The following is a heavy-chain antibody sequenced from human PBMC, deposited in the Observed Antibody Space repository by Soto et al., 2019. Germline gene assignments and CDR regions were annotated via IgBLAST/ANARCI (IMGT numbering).Heavy chain of an antibody. CDR2: ISPNSGSI. Sequence: GGSLRLSCAASGFTFDDHAIHWVRQAPGKGLEWVSGISPNSGSIGYAGSVKGRFIISRDNAKNSVVLQMNSLRTEDTALYYCVKDSNRDDFWSGMIFEFWGQGTLVTVSS. D-gene: IGHD3-3*01. CDR3: VKDSNRDDFWSGMIFEF. V-gene: IGHV3-9*01. J-gene: IGHJ4*02. CDR1: GFTFDDHA.